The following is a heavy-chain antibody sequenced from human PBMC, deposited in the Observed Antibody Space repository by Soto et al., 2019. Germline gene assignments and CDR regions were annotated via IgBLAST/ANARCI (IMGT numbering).Heavy chain of an antibody. Sequence: PGESRKISCNGSGYSFTTYWIGWVRQLPGQGLEWMGVMFPGDSDTRYSPSFQGQVTMSDDPSTNTAYLEWSSLKAADSAMYYCARVPDSSLGTMDVWGQGTTVTVSS. CDR3: ARVPDSSLGTMDV. D-gene: IGHD6-19*01. CDR1: GYSFTTYW. J-gene: IGHJ6*02. V-gene: IGHV5-51*01. CDR2: MFPGDSDT.